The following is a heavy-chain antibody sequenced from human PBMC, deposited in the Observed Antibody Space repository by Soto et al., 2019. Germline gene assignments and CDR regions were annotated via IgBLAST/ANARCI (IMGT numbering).Heavy chain of an antibody. J-gene: IGHJ6*02. CDR3: AKDIYLGIGDYYGMDV. Sequence: SLRLSCAASGLTFDDYAMHWVRQAPGKGLEWVSGISWNSGSIGYADSVKGRFTISRDNAKNSLYLQMNSLRAEDTALYYCAKDIYLGIGDYYGMDVWGQGTTVTVSS. V-gene: IGHV3-9*01. D-gene: IGHD3-16*01. CDR2: ISWNSGSI. CDR1: GLTFDDYA.